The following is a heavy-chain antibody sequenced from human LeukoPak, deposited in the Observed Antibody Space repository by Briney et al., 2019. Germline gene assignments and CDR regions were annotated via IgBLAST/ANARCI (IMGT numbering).Heavy chain of an antibody. D-gene: IGHD2-21*02. CDR1: RFTFSSYG. V-gene: IGHV3-33*06. J-gene: IGHJ4*02. CDR2: IWYDGSNK. Sequence: GSLRLSCAASRFTFSSYGMHWVRQAPGKGLEWVAVIWYDGSNKYYADSVKGRFTISRDNSKNTLYLQMNSLRAEDTAVYYCAKDAGVVVTAFGLDYWGQGTLVTVSS. CDR3: AKDAGVVVTAFGLDY.